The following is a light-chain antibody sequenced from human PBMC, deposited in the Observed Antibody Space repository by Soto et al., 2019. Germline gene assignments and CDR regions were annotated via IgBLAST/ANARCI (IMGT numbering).Light chain of an antibody. CDR3: QQLNSYPPLT. Sequence: DIQLTQSPSFLSASVGDRVTITCRASQGISSYLAWYQQKPGKAPKLLIYAASTLQSGVPSRFSGSGSWTEFSLTISSRQPEDVATYYCQQLNSYPPLTFGGGTKVEIK. CDR2: AAS. V-gene: IGKV1-9*01. J-gene: IGKJ4*01. CDR1: QGISSY.